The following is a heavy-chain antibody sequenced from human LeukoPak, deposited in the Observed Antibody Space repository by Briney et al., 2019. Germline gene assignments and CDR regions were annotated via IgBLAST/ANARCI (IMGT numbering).Heavy chain of an antibody. CDR2: ISWNSGSI. CDR3: AKDIHPMIVVVITGGYYYGMDV. Sequence: GRSLRLSCAASGFTFDDYAMPWVRQAPGKGLEWVSGISWNSGSIGYADSVKGRFTISRDNAKNSLYLQMNSLRAEDTALYYCAKDIHPMIVVVITGGYYYGMDVWGQGTTVTVSS. J-gene: IGHJ6*02. CDR1: GFTFDDYA. V-gene: IGHV3-9*01. D-gene: IGHD3-22*01.